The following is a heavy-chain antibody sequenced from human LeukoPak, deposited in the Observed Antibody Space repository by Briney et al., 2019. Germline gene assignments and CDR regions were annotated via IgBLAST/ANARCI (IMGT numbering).Heavy chain of an antibody. Sequence: GGSLRLPCAASGFTFSSYWMSWVRQAPGKGLEWVANIKQDGSEQYYVDSVKGRFTISRDNAKNSLFLQMNSLRGEDTAVYYCTREYLTVSYFDYWGQGTLVTVSS. CDR1: GFTFSSYW. CDR3: TREYLTVSYFDY. J-gene: IGHJ4*02. V-gene: IGHV3-7*05. CDR2: IKQDGSEQ. D-gene: IGHD4-11*01.